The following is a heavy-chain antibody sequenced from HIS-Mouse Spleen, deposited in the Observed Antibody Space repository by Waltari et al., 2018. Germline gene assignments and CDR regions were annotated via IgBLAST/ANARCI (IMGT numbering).Heavy chain of an antibody. CDR2: IYHSGST. J-gene: IGHJ3*02. Sequence: QVQLQESGPGLVKPSETLSLTCPVSGYSIRLGYYWGWIRQPPGKGLEWIGSIYHSGSTYYNPSLKSRVTISVDTSKNQFSLKLSSVTAADTAVYYCAREPHLQLELAFDIWGQGTMVTVSS. V-gene: IGHV4-38-2*02. D-gene: IGHD1-1*01. CDR3: AREPHLQLELAFDI. CDR1: GYSIRLGYY.